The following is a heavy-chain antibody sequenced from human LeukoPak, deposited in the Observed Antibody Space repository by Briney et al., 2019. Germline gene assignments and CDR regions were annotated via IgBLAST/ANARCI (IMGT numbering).Heavy chain of an antibody. J-gene: IGHJ4*02. V-gene: IGHV4-39*01. CDR3: ARNYYDSSGYYSDSYYFDY. CDR2: IYYSGST. D-gene: IGHD3-22*01. Sequence: SETLSLTCTVSGGSISSSSYYWGWMRQPPGKGLEWIGSIYYSGSTYYNPSLKSRVTISVDTSKNQFSLKLSSVTAADTAVYYCARNYYDSSGYYSDSYYFDYWGQGTLVTVSS. CDR1: GGSISSSSYY.